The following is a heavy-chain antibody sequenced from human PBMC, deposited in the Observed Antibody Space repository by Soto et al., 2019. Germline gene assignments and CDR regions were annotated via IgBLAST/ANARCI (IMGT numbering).Heavy chain of an antibody. J-gene: IGHJ6*02. Sequence: QVQLVESGGGVVQPAGSLRLSCEASGFTFSKFGIHCVRQAPGKGLEWVAVVSYDGSFKYYADSVKGRFTFSRDNSKNTLYLQMNSRRPEDTALYYCAKDSDQLLFDYYYYGMDAWGQGTTVTVSS. CDR2: VSYDGSFK. CDR1: GFTFSKFG. V-gene: IGHV3-30*18. CDR3: AKDSDQLLFDYYYYGMDA. D-gene: IGHD2-2*01.